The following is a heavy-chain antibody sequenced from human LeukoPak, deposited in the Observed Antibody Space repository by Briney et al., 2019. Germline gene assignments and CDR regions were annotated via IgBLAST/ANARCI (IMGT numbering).Heavy chain of an antibody. J-gene: IGHJ5*02. Sequence: GGSLRLSCAAPGFTFSGYSMNWVRQAPGKGLEWVSYISGSSSPIFYADSVKGRFTISRDNAKNSLYLQMNSLRAEDTAMYYCAREPAAAGKNWFDPWGQGTLVTVSS. CDR3: AREPAAAGKNWFDP. V-gene: IGHV3-48*04. D-gene: IGHD6-25*01. CDR1: GFTFSGYS. CDR2: ISGSSSPI.